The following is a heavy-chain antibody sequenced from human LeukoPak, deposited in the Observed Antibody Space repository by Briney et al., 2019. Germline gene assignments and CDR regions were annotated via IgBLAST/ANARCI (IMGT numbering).Heavy chain of an antibody. CDR1: GGSISSYY. CDR2: IYCSGST. CDR3: ARHSELSPTPGYSSSWHIDY. D-gene: IGHD6-13*01. Sequence: SETLSLTCTVSGGSISSYYWSWIRQPPGKGLEWIGYIYCSGSTNYNPSLKSRVTISVDTSKNQFSLKLSSVTAADTAVYYCARHSELSPTPGYSSSWHIDYWGQGTLVTVSS. J-gene: IGHJ4*02. V-gene: IGHV4-59*08.